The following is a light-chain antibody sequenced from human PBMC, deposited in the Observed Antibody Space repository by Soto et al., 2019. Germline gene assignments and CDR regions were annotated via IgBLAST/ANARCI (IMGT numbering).Light chain of an antibody. CDR2: EAT. V-gene: IGLV2-14*01. CDR3: GSYSATSPYG. J-gene: IGLJ1*01. CDR1: SSDMGRYNI. Sequence: ALTQPASMSGYPGQSITISCTGNSSDMGRYNIVSWYQHRPGKAPKLIIYEATKRPSGTSYRFSGSKSGNTASLTISGLQAEDQAAYGCGSYSATSPYGFGAGINVSVL.